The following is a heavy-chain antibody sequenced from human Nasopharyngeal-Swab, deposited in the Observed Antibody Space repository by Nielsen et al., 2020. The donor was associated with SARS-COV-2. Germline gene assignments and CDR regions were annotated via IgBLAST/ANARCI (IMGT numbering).Heavy chain of an antibody. V-gene: IGHV3-21*01. Sequence: GESLKISCAASGFTFNNYTFNWVRQAPGKGLEWFSSISSSSSYIYYADSVKGRFTISRDNAKNSLYLQMNSLRAGDTAVYYCARDGLDYDFWSAYFMDVWGQGTTVTVSS. J-gene: IGHJ6*02. CDR3: ARDGLDYDFWSAYFMDV. D-gene: IGHD3-3*01. CDR2: ISSSSSYI. CDR1: GFTFNNYT.